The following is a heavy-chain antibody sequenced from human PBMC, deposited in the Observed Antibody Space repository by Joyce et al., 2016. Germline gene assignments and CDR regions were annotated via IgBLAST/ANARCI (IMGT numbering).Heavy chain of an antibody. J-gene: IGHJ5*02. CDR1: GGSISSYY. Sequence: QVQLQESGPGLVKPSETLSLTCTVSGGSISSYYWRWIRQPPGKGLEWIGYIYYSGSTNYNPSLKSRDTIAIDTSKNQFSLKLSSVTAADTAVYYCARDQRHIMLTFGGVIAASNWFDPWGQGTLVTVSS. V-gene: IGHV4-59*01. D-gene: IGHD3-16*02. CDR3: ARDQRHIMLTFGGVIAASNWFDP. CDR2: IYYSGST.